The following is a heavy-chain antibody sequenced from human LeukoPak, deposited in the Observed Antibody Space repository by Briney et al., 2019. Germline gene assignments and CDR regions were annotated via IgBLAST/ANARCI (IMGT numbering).Heavy chain of an antibody. CDR3: ARDDNYYDSSGYYSQYYYYGMDV. J-gene: IGHJ6*02. CDR1: GGTFSSYA. Sequence: SVKVSCKASGGTFSSYAISWVRQAPGQGLEWMGGIIPIFGTANYAQKFQGRVTITADESTSTAYMELSSLRSEDTAVYYCARDDNYYDSSGYYSQYYYYGMDVRGQGTTVTVSS. CDR2: IIPIFGTA. D-gene: IGHD3-22*01. V-gene: IGHV1-69*13.